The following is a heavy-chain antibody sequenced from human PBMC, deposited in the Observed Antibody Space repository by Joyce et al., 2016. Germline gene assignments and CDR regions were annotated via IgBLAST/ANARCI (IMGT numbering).Heavy chain of an antibody. J-gene: IGHJ4*02. CDR1: GFIFSSYS. V-gene: IGHV3-21*01. D-gene: IGHD4-11*01. CDR2: ISRDNTYI. Sequence: EVQLVESGGGLVKPGESLRLSCTASGFIFSSYSITWVRQAPGKGLECVSSISRDNTYIFHADSVKGRFTISRDNARNSLYLQMNSLRAEDTAVYYCARDVLTTVTKAYGYWGQGTLVAVSS. CDR3: ARDVLTTVTKAYGY.